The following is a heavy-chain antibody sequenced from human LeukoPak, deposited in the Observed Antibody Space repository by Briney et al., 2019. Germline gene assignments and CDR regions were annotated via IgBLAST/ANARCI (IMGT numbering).Heavy chain of an antibody. CDR1: GGTFSSYA. V-gene: IGHV1-18*01. J-gene: IGHJ4*02. CDR3: VLGYYYDSSGYY. D-gene: IGHD3-22*01. Sequence: GASVKVSCKASGGTFSSYAISWVRQAPGQGLEWMGWISAYNGNTNYAQKLQGRVTMTTDTSTSTAYMELRSLRSDDTAVYYCVLGYYYDSSGYYWGQGTLVTVSS. CDR2: ISAYNGNT.